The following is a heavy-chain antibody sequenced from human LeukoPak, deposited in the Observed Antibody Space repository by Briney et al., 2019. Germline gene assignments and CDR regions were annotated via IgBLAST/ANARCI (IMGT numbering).Heavy chain of an antibody. Sequence: PSETLSLTCAVYGGSFSGYYWSWIRQPPGKGLEWIGEINHSGSTNYNPSLKSRVTISVDTSKNQFSLKLSSVTAADTAVYYCARGAPVWYYGSGSYYSWFDPWGQGTLVTVSS. V-gene: IGHV4-34*01. CDR2: INHSGST. CDR3: ARGAPVWYYGSGSYYSWFDP. D-gene: IGHD3-10*01. CDR1: GGSFSGYY. J-gene: IGHJ5*02.